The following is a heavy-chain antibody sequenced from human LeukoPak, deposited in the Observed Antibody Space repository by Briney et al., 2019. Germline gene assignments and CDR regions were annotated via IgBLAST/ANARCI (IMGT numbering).Heavy chain of an antibody. CDR2: INPSGGST. V-gene: IGHV1-46*01. D-gene: IGHD3-22*01. Sequence: ASVKVSCKASGYTFTSYYMHWVRQAPGQGLEWMGIINPSGGSTSYAQKFQGRVTMTRDTSTSTVYVELSSLRSEDTAVYYCARAVLRDSSGYYFYYWGQGTLVTVSS. CDR3: ARAVLRDSSGYYFYY. J-gene: IGHJ4*02. CDR1: GYTFTSYY.